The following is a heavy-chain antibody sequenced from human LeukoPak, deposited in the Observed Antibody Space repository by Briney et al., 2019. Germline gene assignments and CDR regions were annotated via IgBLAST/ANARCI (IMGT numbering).Heavy chain of an antibody. V-gene: IGHV1-8*01. D-gene: IGHD6-6*01. J-gene: IGHJ3*02. CDR1: GYTFTNYD. CDR2: MTPNSGNT. Sequence: ASVKVSCKASGYTFTNYDINWVRKATGQGLEWMGWMTPNSGNTGYAQRFQGRVTMTRNTSISTAYMELSSLRSEDTAVYYCARGLLYSTSSHVSDIWGQGTMVTVSS. CDR3: ARGLLYSTSSHVSDI.